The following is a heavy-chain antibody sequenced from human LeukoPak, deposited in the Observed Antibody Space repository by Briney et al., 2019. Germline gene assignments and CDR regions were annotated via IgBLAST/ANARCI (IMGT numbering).Heavy chain of an antibody. D-gene: IGHD3-22*01. CDR2: IIPILGIA. J-gene: IGHJ4*02. V-gene: IGHV1-69*02. Sequence: SVKVSCKASGGTFSSYTISWVRQAPGQGLEWMGRIIPILGIANYAQKFQGRVTITADKSTSTAYMELSSLRSEDTAVYYCARRGPYYDSSGYYLWGQGTLVTVSS. CDR1: GGTFSSYT. CDR3: ARRGPYYDSSGYYL.